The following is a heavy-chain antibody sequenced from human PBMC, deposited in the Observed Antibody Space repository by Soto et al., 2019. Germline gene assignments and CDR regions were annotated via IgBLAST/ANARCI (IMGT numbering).Heavy chain of an antibody. J-gene: IGHJ4*02. CDR2: IYYSGST. CDR3: ARLASVFDY. Sequence: SENLSLTCTVSGGSISSSRYFWGWIRQPPGKGLEWIGSIYYSGSTYYNPSLKSRVTISVDTSKNQFSLKLSSVTAADTAVYYCARLASVFDYWGQGTLVTVS. V-gene: IGHV4-39*01. CDR1: GGSISSSRYF.